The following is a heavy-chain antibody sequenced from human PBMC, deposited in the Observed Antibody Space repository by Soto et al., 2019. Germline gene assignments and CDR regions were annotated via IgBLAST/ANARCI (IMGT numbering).Heavy chain of an antibody. J-gene: IGHJ6*02. CDR1: GGSISSGDYY. CDR2: IYYSGST. Sequence: SETLSLTCTVSGGSISSGDYYWSWIRQPPGKGLEWIGYIYYSGSTYYNPSLKSRVTISVDTSKNQFSLKLSSVTAADTAVYYCARSQLVTGPLYYYGMDVWGQGTTVTVSS. D-gene: IGHD1-20*01. CDR3: ARSQLVTGPLYYYGMDV. V-gene: IGHV4-30-4*01.